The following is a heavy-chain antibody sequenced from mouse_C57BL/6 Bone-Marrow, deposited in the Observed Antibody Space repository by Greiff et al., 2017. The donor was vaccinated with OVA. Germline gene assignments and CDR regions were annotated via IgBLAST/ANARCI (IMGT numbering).Heavy chain of an antibody. Sequence: EVQLVESGGGLVQPKGSLKLSCAASGFRFNTYAMNWVRQAPGKGLEWVGRIRSKSNNYATYYADSVKDRFTISRDDSESMLYLQMNNFKTEDTAMYYCVSIYDYDPYYFDYWGQGTTLTVSS. CDR3: VSIYDYDPYYFDY. J-gene: IGHJ2*01. CDR2: IRSKSNNYAT. D-gene: IGHD2-4*01. CDR1: GFRFNTYA. V-gene: IGHV10-1*01.